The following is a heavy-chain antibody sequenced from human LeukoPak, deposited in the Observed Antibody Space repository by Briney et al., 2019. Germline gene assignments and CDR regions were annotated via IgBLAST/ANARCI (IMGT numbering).Heavy chain of an antibody. V-gene: IGHV3-21*01. CDR1: GFTFSSYS. J-gene: IGHJ4*02. Sequence: GGSLRLSCAASGFTFSSYSMNWVRQAPGKGLEWVSSISSSSSYIYYADSVKGRFTISRDNAKNSLYLQVNSLRVEDTAIYYCARDLGSYSSGWYMGFDYWGQGTLVTVSS. D-gene: IGHD6-19*01. CDR2: ISSSSSYI. CDR3: ARDLGSYSSGWYMGFDY.